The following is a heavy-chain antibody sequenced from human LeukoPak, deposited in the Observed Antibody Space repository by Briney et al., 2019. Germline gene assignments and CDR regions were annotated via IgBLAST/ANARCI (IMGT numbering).Heavy chain of an antibody. CDR3: ARCKGGSTSCFPFDY. V-gene: IGHV4-30-2*01. D-gene: IGHD2-2*01. CDR1: GGSISSGGYS. CDR2: IYHSGST. Sequence: MSSETLSLTCAVSGGSISSGGYSWSWIRQPPGKGLEWIGYIYHSGSTNYNPSLKSRVTISVDTSKNQFSLKLSSVTAADTAVYYCARCKGGSTSCFPFDYWGQGTLVTVSS. J-gene: IGHJ4*02.